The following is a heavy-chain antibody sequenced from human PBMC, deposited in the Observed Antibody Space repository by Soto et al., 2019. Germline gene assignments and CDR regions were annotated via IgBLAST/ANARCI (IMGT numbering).Heavy chain of an antibody. CDR2: ISSSGTTI. Sequence: EVQLVESGGGLVQPGGSLRLSCAASGFTFSSYSMNWVRQAPGKGLEWVSFISSSGTTIYYADSVKGRFTISRDNAKNSLYLQMNSLRAEDTAVYYCARIGFYDFWSGYESPMDVWGKGTTVIVSS. V-gene: IGHV3-48*01. CDR1: GFTFSSYS. D-gene: IGHD3-3*01. J-gene: IGHJ6*03. CDR3: ARIGFYDFWSGYESPMDV.